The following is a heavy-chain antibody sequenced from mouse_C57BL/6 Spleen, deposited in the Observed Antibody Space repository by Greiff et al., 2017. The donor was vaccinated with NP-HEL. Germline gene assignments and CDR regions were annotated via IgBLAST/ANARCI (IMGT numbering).Heavy chain of an antibody. D-gene: IGHD2-1*01. V-gene: IGHV1-54*01. CDR3: ARNYGNENYFDY. Sequence: VKVVESGAELVRPGTSVKVSCKASGYAFTNYLIEWVKQRPGQGLEWIGVINPGSGGTNYNEKFKGKATLTADKSSSTAYMQLSSLTSEDSAVYFCARNYGNENYFDYWGQGTTLTVSS. CDR1: GYAFTNYL. J-gene: IGHJ2*01. CDR2: INPGSGGT.